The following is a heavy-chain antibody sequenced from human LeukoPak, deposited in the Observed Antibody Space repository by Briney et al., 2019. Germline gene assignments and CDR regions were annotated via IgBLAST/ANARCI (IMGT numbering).Heavy chain of an antibody. J-gene: IGHJ6*02. CDR2: ISYDGSNK. D-gene: IGHD3-10*01. Sequence: PGGSLRLSCAASGFAFSSYGMPWVGQAPGKCLAWVAVISYDGSNKYYADSVKGRFTISRDNSKNTLYLQMNSLRAEDTAVYYCAKSPMVRGVIINGMDVWGQGTTVTVSS. V-gene: IGHV3-30*18. CDR1: GFAFSSYG. CDR3: AKSPMVRGVIINGMDV.